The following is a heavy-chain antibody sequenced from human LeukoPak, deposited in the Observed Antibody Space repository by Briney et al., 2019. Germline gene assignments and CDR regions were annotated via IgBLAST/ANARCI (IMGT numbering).Heavy chain of an antibody. CDR2: VYHSGRT. J-gene: IGHJ4*02. Sequence: PSETLSLTCTVSGYSISSGYYWGWIRQPPGKGLEWIGIVYHSGRTDYNPSLKSRVTISEDTSKNQFSLKLSSVTAADTAVYYCASANWGTLDYWGQGTLVTVSS. CDR3: ASANWGTLDY. CDR1: GYSISSGYY. V-gene: IGHV4-38-2*02. D-gene: IGHD7-27*01.